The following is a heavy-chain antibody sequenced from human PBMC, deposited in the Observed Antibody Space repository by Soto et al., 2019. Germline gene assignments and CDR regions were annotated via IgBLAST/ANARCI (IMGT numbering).Heavy chain of an antibody. V-gene: IGHV2-5*02. CDR2: IYWDDDK. CDR3: AHTQWHDFWSGYYIWFDP. J-gene: IGHJ5*02. D-gene: IGHD3-3*01. Sequence: SGPTLVKPTQTLTLTCTFSGFSLSTSGVGVGWIRQPPGKALEWLALIYWDDDKRYSPSLKSRLTITKDTSKNQVVLTMTNMDPVDTATYYCAHTQWHDFWSGYYIWFDPWGQGTLVTVSS. CDR1: GFSLSTSGVG.